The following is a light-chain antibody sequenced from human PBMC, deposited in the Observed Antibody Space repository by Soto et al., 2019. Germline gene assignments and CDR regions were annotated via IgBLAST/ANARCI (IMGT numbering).Light chain of an antibody. V-gene: IGKV3-20*01. Sequence: EIVLTQSPGTLSLSPGERATLSCRASQSVSSSYLAWYQQKPGQAPRLLSYGASGRATGIPDRFSGSVSGTDFTLTISRLEPEDFEVYYCQQYGSSPPVTFGQGTRLEIK. CDR3: QQYGSSPPVT. CDR1: QSVSSSY. CDR2: GAS. J-gene: IGKJ5*01.